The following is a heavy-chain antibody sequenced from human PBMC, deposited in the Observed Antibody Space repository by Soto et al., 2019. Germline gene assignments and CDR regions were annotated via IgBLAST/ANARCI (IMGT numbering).Heavy chain of an antibody. D-gene: IGHD2-15*01. CDR1: GFTFTSSA. V-gene: IGHV1-58*02. J-gene: IGHJ4*02. CDR3: AAVFYCSGGSCYPAFDY. CDR2: IVVGSGNT. Sequence: ASVKVSCKASGFTFTSSAMQWVRQARGQRLEWIGWIVVGSGNTNYAQKFQERVTITRDMSTSTAYMELSSLRSEDTAVYYCAAVFYCSGGSCYPAFDYWGQGTLVTVSS.